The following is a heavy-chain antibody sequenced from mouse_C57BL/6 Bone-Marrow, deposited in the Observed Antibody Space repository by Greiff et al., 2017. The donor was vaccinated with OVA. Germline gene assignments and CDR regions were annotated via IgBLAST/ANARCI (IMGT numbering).Heavy chain of an antibody. D-gene: IGHD3-2*02. CDR2: IRSKSNNYAT. CDR1: GFSFNTYA. V-gene: IGHV10-1*01. J-gene: IGHJ3*01. Sequence: EVQGVESGGGLVQPKGSLKLSCAASGFSFNTYAMNWVRQAPGKGLEWVARIRSKSNNYATYYADSVKDRFTISRDDSESMLYLQMNNLKTEDTAMYYCVRHAQGFAYWGQGTLVTVSA. CDR3: VRHAQGFAY.